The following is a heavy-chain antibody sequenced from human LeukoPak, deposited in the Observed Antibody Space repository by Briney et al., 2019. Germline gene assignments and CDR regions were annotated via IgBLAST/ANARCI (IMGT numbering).Heavy chain of an antibody. J-gene: IGHJ3*02. CDR1: GFTFDDYA. Sequence: GRSLRLSCAASGFTFDDYAMHWVRQAPGKGLEWVSGISWNSGSIGYADSVKGRFTISRDNAKNSLYLQMNSLRAEDTALYYCAKDPKAYGDYVFDTWGQGTMVTVSS. V-gene: IGHV3-9*01. D-gene: IGHD4-17*01. CDR2: ISWNSGSI. CDR3: AKDPKAYGDYVFDT.